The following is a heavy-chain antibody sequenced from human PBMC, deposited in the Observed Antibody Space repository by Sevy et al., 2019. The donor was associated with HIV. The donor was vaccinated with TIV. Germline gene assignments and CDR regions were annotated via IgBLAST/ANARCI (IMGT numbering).Heavy chain of an antibody. CDR2: INWNGGST. V-gene: IGHV3-20*04. CDR3: ARYSGSYYGVAY. D-gene: IGHD1-26*01. Sequence: GGSLRLSCAASGFTFDDYGMSWVRQAPGKGLEWVSGINWNGGSTGYTDSVKGRFTISRDNAKNSLYLQMNSLRAEDTALYYCARYSGSYYGVAYWGQRTLVTVSS. CDR1: GFTFDDYG. J-gene: IGHJ4*02.